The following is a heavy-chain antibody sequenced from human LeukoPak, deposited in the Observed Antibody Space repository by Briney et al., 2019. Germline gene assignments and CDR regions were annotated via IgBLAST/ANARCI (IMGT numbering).Heavy chain of an antibody. D-gene: IGHD3-9*01. J-gene: IGHJ4*02. Sequence: GASVKVSCKASGYTFTGYDIHWVRQAPGQGLECMGWINPNSGGTDYAQKFQGRVTMTRDTSISTAYMELSSLRTEDTAVYYCATDQGSYDILTGYRAGRYSDYWGQGTLVTVSS. CDR1: GYTFTGYD. V-gene: IGHV1-2*02. CDR3: ATDQGSYDILTGYRAGRYSDY. CDR2: INPNSGGT.